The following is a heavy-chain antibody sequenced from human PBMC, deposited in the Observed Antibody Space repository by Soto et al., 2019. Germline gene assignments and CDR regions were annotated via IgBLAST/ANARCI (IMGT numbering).Heavy chain of an antibody. J-gene: IGHJ5*02. CDR2: IYWDDDK. D-gene: IGHD3-10*01. Sequence: SGPTLVNPTQSLTLTCSFSGFSLTTTEVAVGWIRQPPGKALEWLALIYWDDDKRYSPSLKSSLTITKDTAKNQVVLTMTNVHPEDTAVYYCVTKQVWYPYNWFDPWGQGTLVTVSS. V-gene: IGHV2-5*02. CDR3: VTKQVWYPYNWFDP. CDR1: GFSLTTTEVA.